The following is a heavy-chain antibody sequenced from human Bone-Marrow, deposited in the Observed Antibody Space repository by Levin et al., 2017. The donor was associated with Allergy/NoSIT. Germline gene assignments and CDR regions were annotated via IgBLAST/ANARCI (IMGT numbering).Heavy chain of an antibody. CDR3: TTDRGPRYCSRTTCSWTS. CDR1: GFTFANGW. V-gene: IGHV3-15*01. CDR2: VKPKNDGGTT. J-gene: IGHJ5*02. D-gene: IGHD2-2*01. Sequence: GESLKISCAGSGFTFANGWMNWVRQTPGKGLEWVGRVKPKNDGGTTDYAAPVKGRFTISRDDSKNTVYLEMNSLKSEDTALYYCTTDRGPRYCSRTTCSWTSWGQGTLVTVSS.